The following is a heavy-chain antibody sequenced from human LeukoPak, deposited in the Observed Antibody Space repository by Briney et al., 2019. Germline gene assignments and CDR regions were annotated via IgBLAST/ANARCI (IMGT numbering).Heavy chain of an antibody. Sequence: GASVKVSCKASGYTFTGYYMHWVRQAPGQGLEWMGWINPNSGGTNYAQKFQGRVTMTRDTSISTAYMELSRLRSDDTAVYYCALLDWIVATEEIVRNWFDPRGQGTLVTVSS. J-gene: IGHJ5*02. CDR2: INPNSGGT. CDR3: ALLDWIVATEEIVRNWFDP. CDR1: GYTFTGYY. V-gene: IGHV1-2*02. D-gene: IGHD5-12*01.